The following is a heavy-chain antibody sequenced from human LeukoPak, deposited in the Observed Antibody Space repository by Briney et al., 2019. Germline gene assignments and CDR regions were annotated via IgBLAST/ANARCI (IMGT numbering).Heavy chain of an antibody. V-gene: IGHV4-39*07. CDR2: IYYSGST. CDR3: ARVRRRYDYVWGSYRYYYFDY. Sequence: PSETLSLTCTVSGGSISSSSYYWGWIRQPPGKGLEWIGSIYYSGSTYYNPSLKSRVTISVDTSKNQFSLKLSSVTAADTAVYYCARVRRRYDYVWGSYRYYYFDYWGQGTLVTVSS. J-gene: IGHJ4*02. D-gene: IGHD3-16*02. CDR1: GGSISSSSYY.